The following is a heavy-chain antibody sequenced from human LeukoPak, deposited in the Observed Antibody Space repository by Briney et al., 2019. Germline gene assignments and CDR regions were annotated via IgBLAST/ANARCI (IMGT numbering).Heavy chain of an antibody. D-gene: IGHD4-11*01. Sequence: AGGSLRLSCAASGFTFNTYSMSWVRQAPGKGLEWVSIISRASESIFYADSVKGRFTISRDNAKNSLYLQMNGLRAEDTAVYYCAGDADYTWYYFDYWGQGTLVTVSS. CDR1: GFTFNTYS. CDR2: ISRASESI. V-gene: IGHV3-21*04. J-gene: IGHJ4*02. CDR3: AGDADYTWYYFDY.